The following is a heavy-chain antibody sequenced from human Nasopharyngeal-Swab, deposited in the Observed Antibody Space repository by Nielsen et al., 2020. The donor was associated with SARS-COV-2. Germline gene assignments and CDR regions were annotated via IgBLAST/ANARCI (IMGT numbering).Heavy chain of an antibody. CDR3: ARDVNLPNPPSAPGY. CDR1: GFTFSSYS. J-gene: IGHJ4*02. D-gene: IGHD1-14*01. CDR2: ISSSSSYI. Sequence: GESLKISCAASGFTFSSYSMNWVRQAPGKGLEWVSSISSSSSYIYYADSVKGRFTISRDNAKNSLYLQMNSLRAEDTAVYYCARDVNLPNPPSAPGYWGQGTLVTVSS. V-gene: IGHV3-21*01.